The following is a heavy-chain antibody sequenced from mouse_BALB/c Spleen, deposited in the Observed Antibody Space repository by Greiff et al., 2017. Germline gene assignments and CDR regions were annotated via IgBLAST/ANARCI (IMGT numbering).Heavy chain of an antibody. CDR2: ISSGSSTI. CDR1: GFTFSSFG. CDR3: ARSPVRGAMDY. V-gene: IGHV5-17*02. J-gene: IGHJ4*01. Sequence: VQLKESGGGLVQPGGSRKLSCAASGFTFSSFGMHWVRQAPEKGLEWVAYISSGSSTIYYADTVKGRFTISRDNPKNTLFLQMTSLRSEDTAMYYCARSPVRGAMDYWGQGTSVTVSS. D-gene: IGHD1-1*01.